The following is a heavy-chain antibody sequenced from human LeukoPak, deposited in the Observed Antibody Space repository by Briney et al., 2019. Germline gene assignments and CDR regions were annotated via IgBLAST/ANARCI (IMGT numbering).Heavy chain of an antibody. J-gene: IGHJ4*02. CDR3: ARANVITFGGVHYYFDY. D-gene: IGHD3-16*01. CDR1: GGSISSGSYY. V-gene: IGHV4-61*02. Sequence: SETLSLTCTVSGGSISSGSYYWSWIRQPAGKGLEWIGRIYTSGSTNYNPSLKSRVTISVDTSKNQFSLKLSSVTAADTAVYYCARANVITFGGVHYYFDYWGQGTLVTVSS. CDR2: IYTSGST.